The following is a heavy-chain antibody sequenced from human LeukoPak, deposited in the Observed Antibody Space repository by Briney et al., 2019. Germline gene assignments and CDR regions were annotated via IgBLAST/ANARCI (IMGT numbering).Heavy chain of an antibody. CDR1: GYTFTNYA. Sequence: ASVKVSCKTSGYTFTNYAMHWVRQAPGQRLEWLGWINAANGNTKYSQKFQGRVTITRDTSASTAYMELSSLRSEDTAVYSCARAAGRCSSTSCYPPYYFDYWGQGTLVTVSS. CDR3: ARAAGRCSSTSCYPPYYFDY. J-gene: IGHJ4*02. V-gene: IGHV1-3*01. D-gene: IGHD2-2*01. CDR2: INAANGNT.